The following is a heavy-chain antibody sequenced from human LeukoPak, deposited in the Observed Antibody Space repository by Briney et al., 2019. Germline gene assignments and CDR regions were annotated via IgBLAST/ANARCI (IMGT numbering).Heavy chain of an antibody. D-gene: IGHD2-2*01. J-gene: IGHJ6*04. Sequence: GGSLRLSCAASGLTFSSYWMHWVRQAPGKGLVWVSRINSDGSSTSYADSVKGRFTISRDNAKNTLYLQMNSLRAEDTAVYYCARSDIVVVPAAGGHYYYYYGMDVWGKGTTVTVSS. CDR1: GLTFSSYW. CDR2: INSDGSST. V-gene: IGHV3-74*01. CDR3: ARSDIVVVPAAGGHYYYYYGMDV.